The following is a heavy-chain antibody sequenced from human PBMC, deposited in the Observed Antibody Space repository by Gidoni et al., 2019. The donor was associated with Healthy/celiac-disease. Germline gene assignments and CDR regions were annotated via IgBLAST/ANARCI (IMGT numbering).Heavy chain of an antibody. V-gene: IGHV4-39*01. D-gene: IGHD5-12*01. CDR2: IYYSGST. Sequence: QLQLQESGPGLVKPSETLSLTCTVSGGSISSSSYYWGWIRQPPGKGLGWIGSIYYSGSTYYNPSLKSRVTISVDTSKNQFSLKLSSVTAADTAVYYCASARKYGGYGAYNYWGQGTLVTVSS. CDR3: ASARKYGGYGAYNY. J-gene: IGHJ4*02. CDR1: GGSISSSSYY.